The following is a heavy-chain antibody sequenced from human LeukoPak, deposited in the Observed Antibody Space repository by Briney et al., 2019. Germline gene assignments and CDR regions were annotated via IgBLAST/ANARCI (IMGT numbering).Heavy chain of an antibody. CDR2: IYYSGST. CDR3: ARTYGSSGLGYFDL. Sequence: PPETLSLTCTVSGGSISSYYWSWIRQPPGKGLEWIGYIYYSGSTNYSPSLKSRLTISVDTSKNQFSLKLSSVTAADTAVYYCARTYGSSGLGYFDLWGRGTLVTASS. D-gene: IGHD6-13*01. CDR1: GGSISSYY. J-gene: IGHJ2*01. V-gene: IGHV4-59*01.